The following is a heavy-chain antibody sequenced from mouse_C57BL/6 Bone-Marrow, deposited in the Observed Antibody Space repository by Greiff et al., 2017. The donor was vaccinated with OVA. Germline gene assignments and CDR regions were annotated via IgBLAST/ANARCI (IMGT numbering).Heavy chain of an antibody. CDR2: ISSGSSTI. Sequence: EVQGVESGGGLVKPGGSLKLSCAASGFTFSDYGMHWVRQAPEKGLEWVAYISSGSSTIYYADTVKGRFTISRDNAKNTLFLQMTSLRSEDTAMYYCAREDYYGSSPWFAYWGQGTLVTVSA. CDR3: AREDYYGSSPWFAY. D-gene: IGHD1-1*01. J-gene: IGHJ3*01. V-gene: IGHV5-17*01. CDR1: GFTFSDYG.